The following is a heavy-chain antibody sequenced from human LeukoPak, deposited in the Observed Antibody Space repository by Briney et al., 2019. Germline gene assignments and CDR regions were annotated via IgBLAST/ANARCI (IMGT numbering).Heavy chain of an antibody. CDR2: IWYDGGNK. D-gene: IGHD5-18*01. V-gene: IGHV3-33*01. J-gene: IGHJ3*02. CDR3: ARDVRGYSYDAFDI. CDR1: GFTFSSYG. Sequence: PGGSLRLSCAASGFTFSSYGMHWVRQAPGKGREWVAVIWYDGGNKYYADSVKGRFTISRDNSKNTLYLQMNSLRAEDTAVYYCARDVRGYSYDAFDIWGQGTMVTVSS.